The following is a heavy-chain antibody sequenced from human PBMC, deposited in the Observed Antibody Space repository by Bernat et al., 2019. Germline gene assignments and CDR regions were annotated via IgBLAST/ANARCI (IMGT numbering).Heavy chain of an antibody. Sequence: EVQLVESGGGLVQPGGSLRLSCAASGFTFSRYWMSWVRQAPGKGLEWVANIKEDGSDKYYVDSVRGRFTISRDNAKNSLFLQMNSLRAEDTAVNFCARAYDILAIYHLYWGQGTLVTVSS. CDR3: ARAYDILAIYHLY. CDR2: IKEDGSDK. V-gene: IGHV3-7*02. J-gene: IGHJ4*02. CDR1: GFTFSRYW. D-gene: IGHD3-9*01.